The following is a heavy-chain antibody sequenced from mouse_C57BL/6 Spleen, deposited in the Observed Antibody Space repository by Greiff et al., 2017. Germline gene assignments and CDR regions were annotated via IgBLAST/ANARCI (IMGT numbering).Heavy chain of an antibody. CDR2: IHPNSGST. V-gene: IGHV1-64*01. J-gene: IGHJ4*01. Sequence: QVQLQQSGAELVKPGASVKLSCKASGYTFTSYWMHWVKQRPGQGLEWIGMIHPNSGSTNYNEKFKSKATLTVDKSSSTAYMQLSSLTSEDSAVYYCASRDYYAMDYWGQGTSVTVSS. CDR3: ASRDYYAMDY. CDR1: GYTFTSYW. D-gene: IGHD3-1*01.